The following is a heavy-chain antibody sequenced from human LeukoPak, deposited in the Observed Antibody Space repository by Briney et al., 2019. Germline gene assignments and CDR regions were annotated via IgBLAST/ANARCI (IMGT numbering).Heavy chain of an antibody. CDR1: GYSINNGYY. CDR2: IYYSGST. V-gene: IGHV4-38-2*02. D-gene: IGHD1-26*01. CDR3: ARSQSGSRFDY. Sequence: SETLSLTCTVSGYSINNGYYWGWIRQPPGKGLEWIGSIYYSGSTYYNPSLKSRVTISVDTSKNQFSLKLSSVTAADTAVYYCARSQSGSRFDYWGQGTLVTVSS. J-gene: IGHJ4*02.